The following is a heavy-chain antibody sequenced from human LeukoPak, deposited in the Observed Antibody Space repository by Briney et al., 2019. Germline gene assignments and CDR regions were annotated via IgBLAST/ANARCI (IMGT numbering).Heavy chain of an antibody. D-gene: IGHD3-22*01. Sequence: GGSLRLSCAASGFTFSNYAMSWVRQAPGKGLEWVSSISGSGGSTHYADSVKGRFTISRDKTKNTLYLQMNSLRAEDTAVYYCAKSAYYDASGYYREYYFDYWGQGTLVTVSS. CDR3: AKSAYYDASGYYREYYFDY. CDR2: ISGSGGST. J-gene: IGHJ4*02. CDR1: GFTFSNYA. V-gene: IGHV3-23*01.